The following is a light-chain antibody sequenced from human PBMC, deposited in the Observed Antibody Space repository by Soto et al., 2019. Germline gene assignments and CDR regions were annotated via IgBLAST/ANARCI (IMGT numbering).Light chain of an antibody. J-gene: IGKJ4*01. V-gene: IGKV1-5*03. CDR2: SAS. CDR1: ESVSSW. CDR3: QHYKSFSLT. Sequence: DIQMPQSPSTLSASVGDRVTITCRASESVSSWLAWYQQKPGKAPKLLIYSASSLETGVPSRFSGSGSGTQFTLTISSLQPDDFAVYYCQHYKSFSLTFGGGTKVELK.